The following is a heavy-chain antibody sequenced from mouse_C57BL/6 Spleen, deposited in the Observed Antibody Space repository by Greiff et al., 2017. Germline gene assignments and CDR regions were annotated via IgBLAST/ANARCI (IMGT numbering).Heavy chain of an antibody. J-gene: IGHJ1*03. CDR2: IYPGSGNT. V-gene: IGHV1-76*01. D-gene: IGHD1-1*01. CDR3: ARRGYGSLYWYFDV. Sequence: QVQLKESGAELVRPGASVKLSCKASGYTFTDYYINWVKQRPGQGLEWIARIYPGSGNTYYNEKFKGKATLTAEKSSSTAYMQLSSLTSEDSAVYFCARRGYGSLYWYFDVWGTGTTVTVSS. CDR1: GYTFTDYY.